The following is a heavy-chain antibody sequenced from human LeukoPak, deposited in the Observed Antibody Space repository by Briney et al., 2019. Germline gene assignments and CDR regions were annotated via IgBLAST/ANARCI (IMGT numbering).Heavy chain of an antibody. CDR2: IYPSDSDT. Sequence: GESLKISCKGSGYSFTSYWIGWVRQMPGKGLEWMGIIYPSDSDTRYSPSFQGQVTISADKSISTACLQWSSLKASDTAMYYCARHGLGYSSSWYGDYWGQGTLVTVSS. J-gene: IGHJ4*02. CDR1: GYSFTSYW. V-gene: IGHV5-51*01. D-gene: IGHD6-13*01. CDR3: ARHGLGYSSSWYGDY.